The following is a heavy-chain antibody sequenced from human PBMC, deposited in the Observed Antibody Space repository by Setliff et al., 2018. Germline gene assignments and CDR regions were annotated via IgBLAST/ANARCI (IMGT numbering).Heavy chain of an antibody. CDR1: GFSFSSFA. J-gene: IGHJ4*02. CDR3: ARDPKLLSGSQWRAIDY. CDR2: ISSTITST. Sequence: PGGSLRLSCAASGFSFSSFAMTWIRQAPGKGLEWVSHISSTITSTYYADSVKGRFTISRDNSKNTLYLQMNSLRAEDTAVYYCARDPKLLSGSQWRAIDYWGQGTLVTVSS. V-gene: IGHV3-23*01. D-gene: IGHD1-26*01.